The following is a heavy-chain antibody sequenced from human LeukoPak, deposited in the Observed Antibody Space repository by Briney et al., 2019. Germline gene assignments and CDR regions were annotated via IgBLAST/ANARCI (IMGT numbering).Heavy chain of an antibody. J-gene: IGHJ4*02. D-gene: IGHD6-25*01. CDR3: ARNSGNFDY. V-gene: IGHV3-21*01. CDR2: ISSSSSYI. Sequence: GGSLRLSCAASGFTFSSYSMNWVRQAPGKGLEWVSSISSSSSYISYADSVKGRFTISRDNAKNSLYLQMNSLRAEDTAVYYCARNSGNFDYWGQGTLVTVSS. CDR1: GFTFSSYS.